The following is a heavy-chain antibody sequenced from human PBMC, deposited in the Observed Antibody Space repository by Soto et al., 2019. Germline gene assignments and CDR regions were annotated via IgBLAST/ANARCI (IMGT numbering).Heavy chain of an antibody. J-gene: IGHJ6*03. CDR3: ARARGPCSGGSCYSVYYYYYYMDV. CDR1: GFTVSSNY. CDR2: IYSGGST. Sequence: GGSLRLSCAASGFTVSSNYMSWVRQAPGKGLEWVSVIYSGGSTYYADSVKGRFTISRDNSKNTLYLQMNSLRAEDTAVYYCARARGPCSGGSCYSVYYYYYYMDVWGKGTTVTVSS. D-gene: IGHD2-15*01. V-gene: IGHV3-66*01.